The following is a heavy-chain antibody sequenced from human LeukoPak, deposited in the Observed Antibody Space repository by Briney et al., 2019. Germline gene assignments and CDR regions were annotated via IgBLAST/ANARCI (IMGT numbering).Heavy chain of an antibody. Sequence: ASVTVSCKASGYTFTSYDINWVRQAPGQGLEWMGWINTNTGNPTYAQGFTGRFVFSLDTSVSTAYLQISSLKTEDTAVYYCARDRTLFDYWGQGTLVTVSS. CDR2: INTNTGNP. J-gene: IGHJ4*02. V-gene: IGHV7-4-1*02. CDR1: GYTFTSYD. D-gene: IGHD1-14*01. CDR3: ARDRTLFDY.